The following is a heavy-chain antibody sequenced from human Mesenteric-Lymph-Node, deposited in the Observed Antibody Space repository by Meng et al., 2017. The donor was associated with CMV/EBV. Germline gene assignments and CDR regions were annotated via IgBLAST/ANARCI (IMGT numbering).Heavy chain of an antibody. D-gene: IGHD6-6*01. Sequence: GESLKISCAASGFTFSSYDMHWVRQATGKGLEWVSATGTAGDTYYPGSVKGRFTISRENAKNSLYLQMNSLRAGDTAVYYCARGARLYSNSGNWFDPWGQGTLVTVSS. V-gene: IGHV3-13*01. CDR3: ARGARLYSNSGNWFDP. J-gene: IGHJ5*02. CDR2: TGTAGDT. CDR1: GFTFSSYD.